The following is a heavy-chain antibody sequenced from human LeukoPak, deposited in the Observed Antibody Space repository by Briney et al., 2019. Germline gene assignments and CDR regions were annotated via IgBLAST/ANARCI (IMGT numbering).Heavy chain of an antibody. J-gene: IGHJ4*02. CDR3: ARFTPRYSSSSPSIDY. CDR1: GGSFNSYY. D-gene: IGHD6-6*01. V-gene: IGHV4-34*01. Sequence: KPSETLSLTCAVYGGSFNSYYWSWIRQPPGKGLEWIGEINHSGSTNYNPSLKSRVTISVDTSKNQFSLKLSSVTAADTAVYYCARFTPRYSSSSPSIDYWGQGTLVTVSS. CDR2: INHSGST.